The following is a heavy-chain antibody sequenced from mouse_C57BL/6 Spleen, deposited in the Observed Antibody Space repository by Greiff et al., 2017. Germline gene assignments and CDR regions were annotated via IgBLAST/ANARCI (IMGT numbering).Heavy chain of an antibody. V-gene: IGHV1-47*01. CDR1: VYTFTTYP. D-gene: IGHD1-1*01. Sequence: QVQLKDSRAELVKPGASVKMSCKASVYTFTTYPLARLKQNHGNLLALIGNFHPSHDDTTYNEKFNVKATLTVDKSSSTVYLELSRLTSDVSAVYYCARSNDYGSSSYAMDDWGEGTSVT. CDR2: FHPSHDDT. J-gene: IGHJ4*01. CDR3: ARSNDYGSSSYAMDD.